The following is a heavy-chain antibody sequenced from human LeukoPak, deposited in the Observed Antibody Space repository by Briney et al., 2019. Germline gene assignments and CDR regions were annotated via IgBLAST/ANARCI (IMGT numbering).Heavy chain of an antibody. V-gene: IGHV3-23*01. CDR1: GFTFSSYV. Sequence: TGGSLRLSCAASGFTFSSYVMSWVRQAPGKGLEWVSSISGSAGSTYYTDSVKGRFAISRDNSKNTLYLQMNSLRDEDTAVYYCAKDQQWLEYFDYWGQGILVTVSS. D-gene: IGHD6-19*01. J-gene: IGHJ4*02. CDR2: ISGSAGST. CDR3: AKDQQWLEYFDY.